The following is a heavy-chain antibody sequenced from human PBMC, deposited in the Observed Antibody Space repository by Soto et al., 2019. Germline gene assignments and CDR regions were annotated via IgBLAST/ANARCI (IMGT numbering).Heavy chain of an antibody. CDR1: GGSISSSNW. CDR2: IYHSGST. V-gene: IGHV4-4*02. J-gene: IGHJ6*02. CDR3: ARDYAGTTSSGMDV. Sequence: QVQLQESGPGLVKPSGTLSLTCAVSGGSISSSNWWSWVRQPPGKGLEWIGEIYHSGSTNYNPSLKCRVTISVDKSKNQFSLKLSSVTAADTAVYYCARDYAGTTSSGMDVWGQGTTVTVSS. D-gene: IGHD1-7*01.